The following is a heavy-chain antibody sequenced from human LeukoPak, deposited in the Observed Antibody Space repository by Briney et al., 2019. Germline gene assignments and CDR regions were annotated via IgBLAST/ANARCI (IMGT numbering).Heavy chain of an antibody. CDR2: IKRDGGEK. J-gene: IGHJ4*02. CDR3: ASLDTAHPSGVY. CDR1: TFTFTPGW. D-gene: IGHD5-18*01. V-gene: IGHV3-7*01. Sequence: PGGSLRLSCEASTFTFTPGWMSWVRQAPGKGLEWVAMIKRDGGEKYHVDSVKGRFTISRDNAKKSLYLQMDRLRDEDTAVYYCASLDTAHPSGVYWGQGTLVTVSS.